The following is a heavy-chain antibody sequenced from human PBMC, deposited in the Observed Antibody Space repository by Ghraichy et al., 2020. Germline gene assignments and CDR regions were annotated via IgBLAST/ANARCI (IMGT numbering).Heavy chain of an antibody. V-gene: IGHV4-34*01. CDR3: ARARRARGYFDY. CDR2: INHSGST. J-gene: IGHJ4*02. D-gene: IGHD1-14*01. Sequence: ESLNISCGVYGGSFSGYYWSWIRQPPGKGLEWIGEINHSGSTNYNPSLKSRVTISVDTSKNQFSLKLSSVTAADTAVYYCARARRARGYFDYWGQGTLVTVSS. CDR1: GGSFSGYY.